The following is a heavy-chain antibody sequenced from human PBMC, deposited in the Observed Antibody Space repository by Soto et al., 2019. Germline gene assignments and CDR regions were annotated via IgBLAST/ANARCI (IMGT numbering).Heavy chain of an antibody. Sequence: ASVKVSCKSSGYTFTSYDINWVRQATGQGLEWMGWTNPNSGNTGYAQKFQGRVTMTRNTSISTAYMELSSLRSEDTAVYYCARADHSSSWYGNWFDPWGQGTLVTVSS. CDR1: GYTFTSYD. D-gene: IGHD6-13*01. CDR2: TNPNSGNT. CDR3: ARADHSSSWYGNWFDP. J-gene: IGHJ5*02. V-gene: IGHV1-8*01.